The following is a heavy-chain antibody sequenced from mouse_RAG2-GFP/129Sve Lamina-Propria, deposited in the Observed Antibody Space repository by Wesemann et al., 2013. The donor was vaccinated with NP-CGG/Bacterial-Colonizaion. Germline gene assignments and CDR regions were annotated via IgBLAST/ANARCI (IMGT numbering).Heavy chain of an antibody. J-gene: IGHJ4*01. V-gene: IGHV1-62-2*01. CDR2: GNGDT. D-gene: IGHD1-2*01. CDR3: ARHEEGARHYYGDAMDY. Sequence: GNGDTSYNQKFKGKATLTADKSSSTVYMELSRLTSEDSAVYFCARHEEGARHYYGDAMDYWGQGTSVTVSS.